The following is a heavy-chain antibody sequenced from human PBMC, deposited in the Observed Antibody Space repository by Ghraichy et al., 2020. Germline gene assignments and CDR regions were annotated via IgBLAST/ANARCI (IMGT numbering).Heavy chain of an antibody. V-gene: IGHV3-7*03. CDR3: ARDPYHGSLDY. CDR2: INQDGSDK. Sequence: GGSLRLSCVASGFTFSTSWMSWVRQAPGKGLEWVANINQDGSDKYYVASVRGRFTISRDNAKNSLYLQMNSLRAEDTAWYYCARDPYHGSLDYWGQGTLVTGSS. D-gene: IGHD2-2*01. J-gene: IGHJ4*02. CDR1: GFTFSTSW.